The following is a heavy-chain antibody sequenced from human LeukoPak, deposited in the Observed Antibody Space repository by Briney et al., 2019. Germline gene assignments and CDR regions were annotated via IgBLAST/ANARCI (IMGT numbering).Heavy chain of an antibody. J-gene: IGHJ4*02. CDR3: AKHLFGGSGSGLDY. Sequence: GGSLRLSCAASGFTFSSSVMSWVRQAPGKGLEWVSTIGNTGSSTYYADSVTGRFTISRDNSKNTLDLQMNSLRAEDTAAYYCAKHLFGGSGSGLDYWGQGILVTVST. CDR2: IGNTGSST. CDR1: GFTFSSSV. D-gene: IGHD3-10*01. V-gene: IGHV3-23*01.